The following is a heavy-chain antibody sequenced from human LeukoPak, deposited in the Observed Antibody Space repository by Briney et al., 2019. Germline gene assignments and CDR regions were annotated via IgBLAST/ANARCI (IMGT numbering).Heavy chain of an antibody. J-gene: IGHJ2*01. D-gene: IGHD1-26*01. CDR2: IYYSGST. CDR1: GGSVSSGSYY. V-gene: IGHV4-61*01. Sequence: PSETLSLTCTVSGGSVSSGSYYWSWIRQPPGMGLEWIGCIYYSGSTNYNPSLKSRVTISVDTSKDQFSLRLTSVTAADTAVYYCARSFLGDWYFDLWGRGTLVTVSS. CDR3: ARSFLGDWYFDL.